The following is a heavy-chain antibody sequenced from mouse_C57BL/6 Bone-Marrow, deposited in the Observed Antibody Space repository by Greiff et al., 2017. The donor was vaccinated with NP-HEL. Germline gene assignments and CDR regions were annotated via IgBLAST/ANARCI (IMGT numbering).Heavy chain of an antibody. CDR1: GFSFNTYA. Sequence: EVKLVESGGGLVQPKGSLKLSCAASGFSFNTYAMNWVRQAPGKGLEWVARIRSKSNNYATYYADSVKDRFTISRDDSESMLYLQMNNLKTEDTAMYYCVRNDGDYAMDYWGQGTSVTVSS. J-gene: IGHJ4*01. CDR2: IRSKSNNYAT. D-gene: IGHD2-12*01. CDR3: VRNDGDYAMDY. V-gene: IGHV10-1*01.